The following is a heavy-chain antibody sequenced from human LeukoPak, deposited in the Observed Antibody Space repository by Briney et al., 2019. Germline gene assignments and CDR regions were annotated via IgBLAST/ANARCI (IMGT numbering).Heavy chain of an antibody. CDR2: TSSDGSSK. CDR1: GFTFSSDV. V-gene: IGHV3-30*04. J-gene: IGHJ4*02. CDR3: ARDLVSYSSSPLH. Sequence: GGSLRLSCAASGFTFSSDVMHWVRQAPGKGLEWVAVTSSDGSSKHYADSVKGRFTIFTDTSKSTLYLQINSLRPEDTAVYYCARDLVSYSSSPLHWGQGTLVTVSS. D-gene: IGHD6-6*01.